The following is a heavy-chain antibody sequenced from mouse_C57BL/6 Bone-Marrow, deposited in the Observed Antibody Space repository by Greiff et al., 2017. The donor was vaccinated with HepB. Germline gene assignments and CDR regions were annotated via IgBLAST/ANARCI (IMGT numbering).Heavy chain of an antibody. CDR3: TTGLWFSHFDY. J-gene: IGHJ2*01. CDR1: GFNIKDDY. Sequence: DVKLQESGAELVRPGASVKLSCTASGFNIKDDYMHWVKQRPEQGLEWIGWIDPENGDTEYASKFQGKATITADTSSNTAYLQLSSLTSEDTAVYYCTTGLWFSHFDYWGQGTTLTVSS. D-gene: IGHD2-2*01. V-gene: IGHV14-4*01. CDR2: IDPENGDT.